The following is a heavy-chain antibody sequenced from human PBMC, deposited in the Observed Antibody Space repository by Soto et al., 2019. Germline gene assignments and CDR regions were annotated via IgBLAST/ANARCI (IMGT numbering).Heavy chain of an antibody. CDR1: GFTFDDYT. J-gene: IGHJ6*02. V-gene: IGHV3-43*01. Sequence: GGSLRLSCAASGFTFDDYTMHWVRQAPGKGLEWVSLISWDGGSTYYADSVKGRFTISRDNSKNSLYLQMNSLRTEDTALYYCARHYYYGMDVWGQGTTVTVSS. CDR3: ARHYYYGMDV. CDR2: ISWDGGST.